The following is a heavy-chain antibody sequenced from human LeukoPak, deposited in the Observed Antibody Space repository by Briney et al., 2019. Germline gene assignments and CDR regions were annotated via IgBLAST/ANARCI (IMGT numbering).Heavy chain of an antibody. CDR1: GFTFSSYG. V-gene: IGHV3-NL1*01. D-gene: IGHD3-10*01. CDR2: IYSGGST. CDR3: ATRRFGELTY. Sequence: GGSLRLSCAASGFTFSSYGMHWVRQAPGKGLEWVSVIYSGGSTYYADSVKGRFTISRDTSKNTLYLQMNSLRVEDTAVYYCATRRFGELTYWGQGTLVTVSS. J-gene: IGHJ4*02.